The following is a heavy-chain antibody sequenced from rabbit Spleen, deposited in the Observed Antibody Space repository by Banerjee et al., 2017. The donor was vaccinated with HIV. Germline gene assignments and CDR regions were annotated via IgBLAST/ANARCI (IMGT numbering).Heavy chain of an antibody. CDR1: GVSFSFNSY. J-gene: IGHJ4*01. Sequence: QSLEESGGDLVKPGASLTLTCKASGVSFSFNSYMCWVRQAPGKGLEWIACIDAGNSGFTYFASWAKGRFTISKTSSTTVTLQMTSLTVADTATYFCARDLDGVIGWNFGWWGPGTLVTVS. V-gene: IGHV1S40*01. CDR2: IDAGNSGFT. CDR3: ARDLDGVIGWNFGW. D-gene: IGHD1-1*01.